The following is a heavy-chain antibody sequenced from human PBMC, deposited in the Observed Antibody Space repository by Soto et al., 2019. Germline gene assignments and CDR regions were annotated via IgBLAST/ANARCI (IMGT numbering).Heavy chain of an antibody. D-gene: IGHD5-18*01. J-gene: IGHJ4*02. CDR2: IIPIFGTA. CDR1: GGTFSSYA. Sequence: WASVKVSCKASGGTFSSYAISWVRQAPGQGLEWMGGIIPIFGTANYAQKFQGRVTITADESTSTAYMELSSLRSEDTAVYYCAGSIQLWFYFDYWGQGTLVTVSS. V-gene: IGHV1-69*13. CDR3: AGSIQLWFYFDY.